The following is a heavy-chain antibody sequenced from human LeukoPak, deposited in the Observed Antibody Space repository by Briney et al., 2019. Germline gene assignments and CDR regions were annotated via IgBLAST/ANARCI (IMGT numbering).Heavy chain of an antibody. Sequence: GGSLRLSCAASGFTFSNYWMTWVRQAPGKGLEWVANINEDGSDKHHADSVKGRFTISRDNAKNSLYLQMNSLRAEDTAVYSCARYVDWSFDYWGQGTLVTVSS. V-gene: IGHV3-7*01. D-gene: IGHD2-21*01. CDR1: GFTFSNYW. J-gene: IGHJ4*02. CDR2: INEDGSDK. CDR3: ARYVDWSFDY.